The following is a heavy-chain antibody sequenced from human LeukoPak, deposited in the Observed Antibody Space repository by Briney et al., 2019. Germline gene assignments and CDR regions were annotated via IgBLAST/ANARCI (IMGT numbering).Heavy chain of an antibody. CDR3: AKVSLNMVNDAFDI. V-gene: IGHV3-21*01. D-gene: IGHD4/OR15-4a*01. CDR1: GFTFSSYA. J-gene: IGHJ3*02. CDR2: VSGSSSYI. Sequence: GGSLRLSCAASGFTFSSYAMNWVRQAPGKGLEWVSSVSGSSSYIDYAASAKGRFTISRDNSKNTLYLQMNSLRAEDMAMYYCAKVSLNMVNDAFDIWGQGTMVSVSS.